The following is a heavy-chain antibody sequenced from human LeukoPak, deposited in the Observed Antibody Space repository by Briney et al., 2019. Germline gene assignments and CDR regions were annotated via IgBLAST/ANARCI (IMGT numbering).Heavy chain of an antibody. V-gene: IGHV3-74*01. J-gene: IGHJ4*02. CDR1: GFTFNSSW. Sequence: GGSLRLSCAASGFTFNSSWMYWVRQAPGKGLVWVSRINSDESITTYADSVKGRFTTSRDNSKNTLYLQMNSLKVEDTAVYYCARRRGADSSGYSSDYWGQGTLVTVSS. D-gene: IGHD3-22*01. CDR3: ARRRGADSSGYSSDY. CDR2: INSDESIT.